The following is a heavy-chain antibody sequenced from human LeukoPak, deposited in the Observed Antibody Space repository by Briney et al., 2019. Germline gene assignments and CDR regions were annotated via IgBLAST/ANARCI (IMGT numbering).Heavy chain of an antibody. Sequence: PSETLSLTCTVSAASISSYYWSSIRHHPGKGLEWIGYIYYSGRTNYHPSLKSRVTISVDTSKNQFSLKVSSVNAADTAVYYCARDESNWFDPWGQGTLVTVSS. CDR1: AASISSYY. J-gene: IGHJ5*02. CDR3: ARDESNWFDP. V-gene: IGHV4-59*01. CDR2: IYYSGRT.